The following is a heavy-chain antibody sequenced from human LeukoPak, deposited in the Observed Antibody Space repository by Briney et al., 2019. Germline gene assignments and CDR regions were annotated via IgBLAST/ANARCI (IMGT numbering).Heavy chain of an antibody. V-gene: IGHV3-72*01. J-gene: IGHJ4*02. CDR3: ATNQPHYYDSSGYYY. Sequence: LPGGSLRLSCAASAFTFSDHYMDWVRQAPGKGLEWVGRTRNKANSYTTEYAASVKGRFTISRDDSKNSLYLQMNSLKTEDTAVYYCATNQPHYYDSSGYYYWGQGTLVTVSS. CDR1: AFTFSDHY. CDR2: TRNKANSYTT. D-gene: IGHD3-22*01.